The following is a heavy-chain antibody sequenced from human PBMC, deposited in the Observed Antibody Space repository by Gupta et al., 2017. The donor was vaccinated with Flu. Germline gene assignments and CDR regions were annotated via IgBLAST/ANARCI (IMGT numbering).Heavy chain of an antibody. CDR2: ISSNGGST. CDR1: SYA. V-gene: IGHV3-64*01. CDR3: ARDYAKYYYYYHMDV. J-gene: IGHJ6*03. D-gene: IGHD3-16*01. Sequence: SYAMHWVRQAPGKGLEYVSAISSNGGSTYYANAVKGRFTISRDNSKNTLYLQMGSLRAEDMAVYYCARDYAKYYYYYHMDVWGKGTTVTVSS.